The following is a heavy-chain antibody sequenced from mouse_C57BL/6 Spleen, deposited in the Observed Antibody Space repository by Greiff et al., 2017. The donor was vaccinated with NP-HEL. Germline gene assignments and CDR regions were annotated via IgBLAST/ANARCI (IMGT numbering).Heavy chain of an antibody. D-gene: IGHD3-2*02. Sequence: QVQLQQSGSELARPGASVKLSCKASGYTFTSYGISWVKQRTGQGLEWIGEIYPRSGNTYYNEKFKGKATLTADKSSSTAYMELRSLTSEDSAVYFCARDSSGYYDYWGQGTTRTVSS. CDR3: ARDSSGYYDY. CDR2: IYPRSGNT. V-gene: IGHV1-81*01. CDR1: GYTFTSYG. J-gene: IGHJ2*01.